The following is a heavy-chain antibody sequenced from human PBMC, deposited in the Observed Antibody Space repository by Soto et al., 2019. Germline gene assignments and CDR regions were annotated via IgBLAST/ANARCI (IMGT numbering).Heavy chain of an antibody. V-gene: IGHV4-4*07. J-gene: IGHJ3*02. CDR2: MYTNGRT. Sequence: PSETLSLTCTVSGASIRTYSWSWIRQSAGKGLEWIGHMYTNGRTNYIPSLKSRITMSVDMSKNQFSLNLKFVTAADTAVYFCAKDQSGAADIWGQGTMVTV. CDR3: AKDQSGAADI. D-gene: IGHD7-27*01. CDR1: GASIRTYS.